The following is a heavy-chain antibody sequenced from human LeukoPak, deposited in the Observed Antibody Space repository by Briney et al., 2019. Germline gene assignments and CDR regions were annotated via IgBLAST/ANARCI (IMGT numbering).Heavy chain of an antibody. CDR2: IIPILRIA. V-gene: IGHV1-69*04. D-gene: IGHD1-7*01. CDR1: GYTFTSYG. CDR3: ARVRVWNSGLDY. J-gene: IGHJ4*02. Sequence: ASVKVSCKASGYTFTSYGISWVRQAPGQGLEWMGRIIPILRIANYAQKFQGRVTMTADKSTSTAYMELSSLRSEDTAVYYCARVRVWNSGLDYWGQGTLVTVSS.